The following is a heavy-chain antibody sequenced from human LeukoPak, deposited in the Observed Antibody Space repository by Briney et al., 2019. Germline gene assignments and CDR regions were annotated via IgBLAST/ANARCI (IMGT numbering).Heavy chain of an antibody. Sequence: GGSLRLSCAASGFTFSDYYMSWIRQAPGKGLEWVSYISSSGSTIYYADSVKGRFTISRDNAKNSLYLQMNSLRAEDTAVYYCARVPTHYYYYMDVWGKGTTVTVSS. CDR2: ISSSGSTI. CDR1: GFTFSDYY. J-gene: IGHJ6*03. V-gene: IGHV3-11*04. CDR3: ARVPTHYYYYMDV.